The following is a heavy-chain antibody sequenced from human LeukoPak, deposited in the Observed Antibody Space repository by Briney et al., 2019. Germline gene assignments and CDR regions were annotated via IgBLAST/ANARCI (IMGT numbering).Heavy chain of an antibody. Sequence: PGGSLRLSCAASGFTFTTYWMSWVRQIPEKGLEWVANIKEDGSRDYYVDSVKGRFTISRDNAKNLLYLQMKSLRAEDTAIYYCARDGGGYDSWGQGTLVTVSS. CDR3: ARDGGGYDS. CDR2: IKEDGSRD. D-gene: IGHD5-24*01. CDR1: GFTFTTYW. V-gene: IGHV3-7*01. J-gene: IGHJ5*01.